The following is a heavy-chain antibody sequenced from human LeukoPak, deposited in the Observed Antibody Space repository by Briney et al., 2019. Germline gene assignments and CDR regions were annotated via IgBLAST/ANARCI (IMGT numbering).Heavy chain of an antibody. V-gene: IGHV3-23*01. CDR1: GFTFSSYA. D-gene: IGHD5-12*01. CDR3: AKKKSYSGYAPPFDY. Sequence: PGGPLRLSCAASGFTFSSYAMSWVRQAPGKGLEWVSAISGSGGSTYYADSVKGRFTISRDNSKNTLYLQMNSLRAEDTAVYYCAKKKSYSGYAPPFDYWGQGTLVTVSS. CDR2: ISGSGGST. J-gene: IGHJ4*02.